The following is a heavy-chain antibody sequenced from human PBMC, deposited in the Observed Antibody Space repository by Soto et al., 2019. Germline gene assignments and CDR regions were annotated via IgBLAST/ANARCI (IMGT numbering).Heavy chain of an antibody. CDR3: ARAFIVVVPATTDWFDP. J-gene: IGHJ5*02. D-gene: IGHD2-2*01. V-gene: IGHV4-31*03. CDR1: GGSISSGGYY. Sequence: SSETLSLTCTVSGGSISSGGYYWSWIRQHPGKGLEWIGYIYYSGSTYYNPSLKSRVTISVDTSKNQFSLKLSSVTAADTAVYYCARAFIVVVPATTDWFDPWGQGTLVTVSS. CDR2: IYYSGST.